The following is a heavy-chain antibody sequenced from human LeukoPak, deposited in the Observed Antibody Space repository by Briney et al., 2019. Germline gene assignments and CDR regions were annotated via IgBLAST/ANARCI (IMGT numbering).Heavy chain of an antibody. V-gene: IGHV3-33*01. CDR1: GFNFSTYG. CDR2: IWYDGNNK. J-gene: IGHJ4*02. CDR3: VGAYGDYLSY. D-gene: IGHD4-17*01. Sequence: GGSLRLSCAASGFNFSTYGMHWVRQAPGKGLEWVAVIWYDGNNKYYADSVKGRFTISRDNSKNTLSLQMDSLRVEDTAVYYCVGAYGDYLSYWGQGTPVTVST.